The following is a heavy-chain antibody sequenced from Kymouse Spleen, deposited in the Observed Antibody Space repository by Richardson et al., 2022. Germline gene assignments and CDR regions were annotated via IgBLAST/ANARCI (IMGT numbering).Heavy chain of an antibody. J-gene: IGHJ6*02. D-gene: IGHD1-26*01. CDR1: GFTFSGSA. V-gene: IGHV3-73*02. CDR2: IRSKANSYAT. Sequence: EVQLVESGGGLVQPGGSLKLSCAASGFTFSGSAMHWVRQASGKGLEWVGRIRSKANSYATAYAASVKGRFTISRDDSKNTAYLQMNSLKTEDTAVYYCTRQSGSLHYYYYGMDVWGQGTTVTVSS. CDR3: TRQSGSLHYYYYGMDV.